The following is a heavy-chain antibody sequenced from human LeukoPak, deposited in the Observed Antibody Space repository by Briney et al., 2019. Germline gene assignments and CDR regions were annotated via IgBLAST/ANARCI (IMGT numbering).Heavy chain of an antibody. CDR3: AREPYYDFWSGYSRGFYMDV. V-gene: IGHV4-38-2*02. CDR2: IYHSGST. CDR1: GYSISSGYY. D-gene: IGHD3-3*01. Sequence: RASETLSLTCTVSGYSISSGYYWGWIRQPPGKGLEWIGSIYHSGSTYYNPSLKSRVTISVDTSKNQFSLKLSSVTAADTAVYYCAREPYYDFWSGYSRGFYMDVWGKGTTVTVSS. J-gene: IGHJ6*03.